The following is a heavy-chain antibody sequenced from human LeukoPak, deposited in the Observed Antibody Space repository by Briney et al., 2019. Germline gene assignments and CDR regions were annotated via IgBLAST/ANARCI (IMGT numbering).Heavy chain of an antibody. Sequence: PGGSLRLSCAASGFTFSSYSMNWVRQAPGKGLEWVSSISSSSSYIYYADSVKGRFTISRDNAKNSLYLQMNSLRAEDTAVYYCAREFGGRDSGGWQYATDYWGQGTLVTVSS. CDR1: GFTFSSYS. CDR2: ISSSSSYI. D-gene: IGHD6-19*01. V-gene: IGHV3-21*01. CDR3: AREFGGRDSGGWQYATDY. J-gene: IGHJ4*02.